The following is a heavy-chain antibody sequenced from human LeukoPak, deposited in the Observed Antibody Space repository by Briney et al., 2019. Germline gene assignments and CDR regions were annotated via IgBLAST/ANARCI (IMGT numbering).Heavy chain of an antibody. CDR1: GGSISSYY. D-gene: IGHD6-19*01. Sequence: SETLSLTCTVSGGSISSYYWSWIRQSPSRGLERLGRTYYRSKWYNDYAVSVKSRITINPDTSKNQFSLQLNSVTPEDTAVYYCARVIRGWYFDYWGQGTLVTVSS. V-gene: IGHV6-1*01. J-gene: IGHJ4*02. CDR3: ARVIRGWYFDY. CDR2: TYYRSKWYN.